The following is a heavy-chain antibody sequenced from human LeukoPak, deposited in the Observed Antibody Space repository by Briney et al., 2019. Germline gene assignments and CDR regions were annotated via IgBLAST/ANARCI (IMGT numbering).Heavy chain of an antibody. J-gene: IGHJ4*02. CDR2: INPNSGGT. CDR3: ARWMTTVITPDY. D-gene: IGHD4-11*01. V-gene: IGHV1-2*02. CDR1: GYTFNGYY. Sequence: ASVKVSCKASGYTFNGYYLHWVRQAPGQGLEWMGWINPNSGGTNYAQKFQGRVTMTTDTSISTAYTELSRLRSDDTAVYYCARWMTTVITPDYWGQGTLVTVSS.